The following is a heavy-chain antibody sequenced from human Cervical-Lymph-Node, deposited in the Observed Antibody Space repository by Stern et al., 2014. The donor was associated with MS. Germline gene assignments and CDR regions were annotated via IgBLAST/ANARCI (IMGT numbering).Heavy chain of an antibody. D-gene: IGHD3-22*01. CDR2: ISSSSSYI. Sequence: EVQLVESGGGLVKPGGSLRLSCAASGFTFSSYSMNWVRQAPGKGLEWVSSISSSSSYIYYADSVNGRFTISRDNAKNSLYLQMNSLRAEDTAVYYCASFRYTISDSSLSYWGQGTLVTVSS. V-gene: IGHV3-21*01. CDR1: GFTFSSYS. J-gene: IGHJ4*02. CDR3: ASFRYTISDSSLSY.